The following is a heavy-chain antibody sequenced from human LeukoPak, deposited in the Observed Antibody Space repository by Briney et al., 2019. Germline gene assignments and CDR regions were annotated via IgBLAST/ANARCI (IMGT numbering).Heavy chain of an antibody. CDR2: IYHSGST. CDR1: GYSISSGYY. Sequence: SETLSLTCTVSGYSISSGYYWGWIRPPPGKGLEWIGSIYHSGSTYYNPSLKSRVTISVDTSKNQFSLKLSSVTAADTAVYYCARTVQLERRPYYYYMDVWGKGTTVTVSS. J-gene: IGHJ6*03. V-gene: IGHV4-38-2*02. D-gene: IGHD1-1*01. CDR3: ARTVQLERRPYYYYMDV.